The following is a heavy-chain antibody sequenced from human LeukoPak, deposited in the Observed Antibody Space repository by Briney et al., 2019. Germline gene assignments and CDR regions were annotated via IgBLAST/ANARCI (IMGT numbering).Heavy chain of an antibody. J-gene: IGHJ4*02. D-gene: IGHD3-10*01. Sequence: ASVKVSCKASGYTFTSYGISWVRQAPGQGLEWMGWINPNSGGTNYAQKFQGRVTMTRDTSISTAYMELSRLRSDDTAVYYCARDGSLYYFDYWGQGTLVTVSS. CDR3: ARDGSLYYFDY. V-gene: IGHV1-2*02. CDR2: INPNSGGT. CDR1: GYTFTSYG.